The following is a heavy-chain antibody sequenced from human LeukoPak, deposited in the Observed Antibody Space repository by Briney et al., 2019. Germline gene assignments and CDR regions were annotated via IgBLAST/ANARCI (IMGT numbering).Heavy chain of an antibody. CDR1: GFTFSSYG. Sequence: PGGSLRLSCAASGFTFSSYGMHWVRQAPGKGLEWVAVIWYDGSNKYYADSVKGRFTISRDNSKNTLYLQMNSLRAEDTAVYYCAREEVSSGWYPPSYYFDYWGQGTLVTVSS. V-gene: IGHV3-33*01. D-gene: IGHD6-19*01. CDR3: AREEVSSGWYPPSYYFDY. J-gene: IGHJ4*02. CDR2: IWYDGSNK.